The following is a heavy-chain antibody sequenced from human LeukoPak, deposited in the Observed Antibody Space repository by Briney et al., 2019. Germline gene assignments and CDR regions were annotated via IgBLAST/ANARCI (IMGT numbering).Heavy chain of an antibody. CDR2: TKKDGSKK. CDR1: RVSLSSYW. J-gene: IGHJ4*02. CDR3: VRDSDHVRDY. Sequence: GGSLRLSRSASRVSLSSYWMSWVREALGKGREWVCNTKKDGSKKYYVDAEKGRFPISRDNAKNSLYLHINSLRAEDTGVYYCVRDSDHVRDYWGQGTLVTVS. D-gene: IGHD3-10*01. V-gene: IGHV3-7*01.